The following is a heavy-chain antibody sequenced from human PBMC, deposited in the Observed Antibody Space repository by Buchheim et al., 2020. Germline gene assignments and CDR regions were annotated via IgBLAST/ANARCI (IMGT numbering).Heavy chain of an antibody. CDR3: ARGGYSSGYFYDY. J-gene: IGHJ4*02. Sequence: EVQLVDSGGGLVQPGGSLRLSCVGSGFTFGSYEMNWVRQAPGKGLEWVSYTSSSGSRIYNTDSVKGRFTISRDNAKNSLYLQMSSLRAEDTAVYYCARGGYSSGYFYDYWGQGTL. CDR1: GFTFGSYE. CDR2: TSSSGSRI. D-gene: IGHD6-19*01. V-gene: IGHV3-48*03.